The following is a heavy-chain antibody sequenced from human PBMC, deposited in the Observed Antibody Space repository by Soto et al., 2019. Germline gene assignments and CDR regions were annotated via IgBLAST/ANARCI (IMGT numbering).Heavy chain of an antibody. CDR3: ARSVEGHFDF. D-gene: IGHD6-19*01. J-gene: IGHJ4*01. V-gene: IGHV3-48*02. CDR1: GFTFTSYS. CDR2: ITSDERTI. Sequence: GGSLRVSCAADGFTFTSYSMNWVRQAPGKGLEWVSYITSDERTIHYADSVKGRFTISRDNAKNSVYLQMTSLRDEDTAVYYCARSVEGHFDFWGQGILVTVSS.